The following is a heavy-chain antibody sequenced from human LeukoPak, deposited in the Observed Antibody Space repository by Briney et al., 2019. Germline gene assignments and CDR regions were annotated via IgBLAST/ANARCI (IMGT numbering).Heavy chain of an antibody. V-gene: IGHV3-7*01. CDR1: GGSFSAYY. CDR3: ARDLYGSRSTSCGMDV. Sequence: ETLSFTCAVYGGSFSAYYWSWIRQPPGKGLEWVANIKQAGSENSYVDSVKGRFTISRDNAKNSLYLQMNSLRAEDTAVYYCARDLYGSRSTSCGMDVWGQGTTVTVS. D-gene: IGHD3-10*01. J-gene: IGHJ6*02. CDR2: IKQAGSEN.